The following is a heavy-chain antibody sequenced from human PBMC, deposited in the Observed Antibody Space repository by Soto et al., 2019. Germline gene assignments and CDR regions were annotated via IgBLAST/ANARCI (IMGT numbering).Heavy chain of an antibody. CDR3: AREPRQGDRIYYFDS. Sequence: PSETLSLTCTVSGGSISSYSWNWIRQPPGRGLEWIGYIYYTGNTNYNPSLKSRVTISVDTSKNQFSLKLSSVTAADTAVYYCAREPRQGDRIYYFDSWGQGTRVTVSS. D-gene: IGHD2-15*01. V-gene: IGHV4-59*01. CDR1: GGSISSYS. J-gene: IGHJ4*02. CDR2: IYYTGNT.